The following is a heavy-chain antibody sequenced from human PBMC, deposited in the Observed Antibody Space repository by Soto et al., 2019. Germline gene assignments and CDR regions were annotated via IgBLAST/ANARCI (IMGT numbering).Heavy chain of an antibody. CDR1: GGSISSGGYS. CDR3: ARADYYYDSSGYYRYWYFDL. Sequence: QLQLQESGSGLVKPSQTLSLTCAVSGGSISSGGYSWSWIRQPPGKGLEWIGYIYHSGSTYYNPSLKSRVTISVDRSKNQFSLKLSSVTAADTAVYYCARADYYYDSSGYYRYWYFDLWGRGTLVTVSS. D-gene: IGHD3-22*01. CDR2: IYHSGST. J-gene: IGHJ2*01. V-gene: IGHV4-30-2*01.